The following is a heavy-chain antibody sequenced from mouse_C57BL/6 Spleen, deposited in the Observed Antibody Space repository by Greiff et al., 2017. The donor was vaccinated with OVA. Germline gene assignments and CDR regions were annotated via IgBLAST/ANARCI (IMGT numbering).Heavy chain of an antibody. J-gene: IGHJ4*01. CDR3: AREVVATDYYAMDY. CDR1: GYTFTSYW. CDR2: IYPGSGST. Sequence: QVQLQQPGAELVKPGASVKMSCKASGYTFTSYWITWVKQRPGQGLEWIGDIYPGSGSTNYNEKFKSKATLTVDTSSSTAYMQLSSLTSEDSAVYYCAREVVATDYYAMDYWGQGTSVTVSS. V-gene: IGHV1-55*01. D-gene: IGHD1-1*01.